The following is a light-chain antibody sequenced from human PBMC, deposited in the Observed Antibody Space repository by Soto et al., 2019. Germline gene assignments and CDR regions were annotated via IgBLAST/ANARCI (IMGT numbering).Light chain of an antibody. J-gene: IGKJ4*01. CDR2: GAS. Sequence: EIVLTQSPGTLSLSPGERATLSCRASQSVSNSYLAWYQQKPGQAPRLLIYGASSRATGIPDRFSGSGSGTDFTLTISRLEPEDFAVYYCQQYGSSPLTFGRGTKVDI. CDR3: QQYGSSPLT. CDR1: QSVSNSY. V-gene: IGKV3-20*01.